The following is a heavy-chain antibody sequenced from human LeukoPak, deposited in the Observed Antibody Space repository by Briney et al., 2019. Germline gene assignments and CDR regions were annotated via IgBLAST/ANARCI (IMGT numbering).Heavy chain of an antibody. V-gene: IGHV4-59*01. D-gene: IGHD3-10*01. Sequence: SETLSLTCTVSGGSISSYYWSWIRQPPGKGLEWIGYIYYSGSTNYNPSLKSRVTISVDTSKNQFSLKLSSVTAADTAVYYCARVGDYYGLGSYNPFDPWGQGTLVTVSS. CDR3: ARVGDYYGLGSYNPFDP. CDR2: IYYSGST. J-gene: IGHJ5*02. CDR1: GGSISSYY.